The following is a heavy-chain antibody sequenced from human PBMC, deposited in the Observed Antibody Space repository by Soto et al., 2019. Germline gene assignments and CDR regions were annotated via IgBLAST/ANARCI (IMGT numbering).Heavy chain of an antibody. CDR3: ARGGQWLGYYYYYGMDV. Sequence: PSEXLSLTCTVSGGSISSGGYYWSWIRQHPGKGLEWIGYIYYSGSTYYNPSLKSRVTISVDTSKNQFSLKLSSVTAADTAVYYCARGGQWLGYYYYYGMDVWGQGTTVTVSS. V-gene: IGHV4-31*03. CDR1: GGSISSGGYY. D-gene: IGHD6-19*01. CDR2: IYYSGST. J-gene: IGHJ6*02.